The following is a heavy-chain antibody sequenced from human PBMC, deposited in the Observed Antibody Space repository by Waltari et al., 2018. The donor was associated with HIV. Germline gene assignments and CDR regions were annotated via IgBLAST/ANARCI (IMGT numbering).Heavy chain of an antibody. Sequence: QLQLQESGPALVKPSETLSLTCTVSTGYITQSYFWGWVRQFPGTGLAWTGSIYSNGVMPYAPSLKSRVALSVDMYKNQFSLTWTAVTAADTSRYFCVALRTVTGTIDKWGQGTLVTVS. D-gene: IGHD6-19*01. J-gene: IGHJ4*02. V-gene: IGHV4-39*01. CDR2: IYSNGVM. CDR3: VALRTVTGTIDK. CDR1: TGYITQSYF.